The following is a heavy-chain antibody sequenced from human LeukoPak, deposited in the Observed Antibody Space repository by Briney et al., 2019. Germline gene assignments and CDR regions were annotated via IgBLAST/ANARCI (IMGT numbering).Heavy chain of an antibody. V-gene: IGHV3-21*04. D-gene: IGHD3-10*01. CDR1: AFTFSSYS. CDR3: ARERYGSGNFDY. J-gene: IGHJ4*02. CDR2: ISSSGTYI. Sequence: PGGSLRLSCAASAFTFSSYSMNWVRQAPGKGLEWVSSISSSGTYIYYADSVKGRFTISRDNAKSSLYLQMNSLRAEDTALYYCARERYGSGNFDYWGQGTLVTVSS.